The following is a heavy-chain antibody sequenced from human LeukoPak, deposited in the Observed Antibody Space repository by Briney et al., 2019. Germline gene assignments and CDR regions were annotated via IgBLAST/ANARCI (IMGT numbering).Heavy chain of an antibody. D-gene: IGHD2-15*01. J-gene: IGHJ4*02. V-gene: IGHV3-21*04. Sequence: GGSLRLSCAASGFTFSSYSMNWVRQAPGKGLEWVSSISSSSSYIYYADSVKGRFTISRDNAKKSLYMQMNSLRAEDTAVYYCAKLASQVCCSSGASVINWGQGTLVSVSP. CDR3: AKLASQVCCSSGASVIN. CDR1: GFTFSSYS. CDR2: ISSSSSYI.